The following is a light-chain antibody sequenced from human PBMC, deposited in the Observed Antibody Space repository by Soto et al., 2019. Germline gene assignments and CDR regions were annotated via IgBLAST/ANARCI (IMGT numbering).Light chain of an antibody. CDR2: GVY. Sequence: ELVLTQSPGTLSLSLGERATLSCRASQSLRTNSLAWYQQKPGQAHRLLISGVYSRAAGIPDRFSGSWSGTDFTLTISRLEPEDFAVYYCQQYDTSPRTFGQGTKVEIK. J-gene: IGKJ1*01. V-gene: IGKV3-20*01. CDR1: QSLRTNS. CDR3: QQYDTSPRT.